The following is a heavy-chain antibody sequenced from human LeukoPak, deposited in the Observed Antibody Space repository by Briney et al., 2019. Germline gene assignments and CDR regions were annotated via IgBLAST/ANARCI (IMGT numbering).Heavy chain of an antibody. Sequence: GGSLRLSCAASGFSFGDYAMHWVRQAPGKGLEWVALISYDGRDEYYADSVKVRFTIPRDNPKNTVSLQMNSLRPEDTAVYYCAREDRGWYPAYWGQGTLVTVSS. D-gene: IGHD6-19*01. CDR3: AREDRGWYPAY. CDR2: ISYDGRDE. CDR1: GFSFGDYA. J-gene: IGHJ4*02. V-gene: IGHV3-30*04.